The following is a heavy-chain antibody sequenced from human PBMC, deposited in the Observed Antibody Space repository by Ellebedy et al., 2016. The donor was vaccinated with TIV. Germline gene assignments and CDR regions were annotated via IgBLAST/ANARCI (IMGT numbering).Heavy chain of an antibody. Sequence: GESLKISXAASGFTFSDYYMSWIRQAPGKGLEWVSYISSSSSYTNYADSVKGRFTISRDNAKNSLYLQMNSLRAEDTAVYYCARAVLGSYWGQGTLVTVSS. CDR2: ISSSSSYT. CDR1: GFTFSDYY. D-gene: IGHD1-26*01. V-gene: IGHV3-11*05. CDR3: ARAVLGSY. J-gene: IGHJ4*02.